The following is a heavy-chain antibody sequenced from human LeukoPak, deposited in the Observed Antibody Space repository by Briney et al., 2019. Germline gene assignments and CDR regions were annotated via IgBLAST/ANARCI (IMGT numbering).Heavy chain of an antibody. Sequence: ASVKVSCKVSGYTLTELSMHWVRQAPGKGLEWMGGFDPEDGETIYAQKFQGRVTMTEDTSTDTAYMELGSLRSEDTAVYYCATSGDRYDSSGYDAFDIWGQGTMVTVSS. J-gene: IGHJ3*02. V-gene: IGHV1-24*01. D-gene: IGHD3-22*01. CDR3: ATSGDRYDSSGYDAFDI. CDR2: FDPEDGET. CDR1: GYTLTELS.